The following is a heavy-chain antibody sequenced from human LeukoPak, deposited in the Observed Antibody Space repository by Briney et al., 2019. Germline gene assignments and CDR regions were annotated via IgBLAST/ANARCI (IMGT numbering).Heavy chain of an antibody. CDR3: ARERWFGEFNAFDI. Sequence: SETLSLTCTVSGGSISSYYWSWIRQPPGKGLEWIGYIYYSGSTNYNPSLESRVTISVDTSKNQFSLKLSSVTAADTAVYYCARERWFGEFNAFDIWGQGTMVTVSS. CDR1: GGSISSYY. J-gene: IGHJ3*02. CDR2: IYYSGST. V-gene: IGHV4-59*01. D-gene: IGHD3-10*01.